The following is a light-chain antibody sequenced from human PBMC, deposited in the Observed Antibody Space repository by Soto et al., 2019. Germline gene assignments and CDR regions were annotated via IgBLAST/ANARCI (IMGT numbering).Light chain of an antibody. J-gene: IGLJ1*01. Sequence: QSVLTQPPSVSAAPGQKVTISCSGSTSNIGNNYVSWYQHLPGAAPKLLIYDYNRRPSGIPDRFSGSRSGTSATLGITGLQTGDEADYYCATWDSSLRAYGFGTGTKLTVL. CDR2: DYN. CDR1: TSNIGNNY. CDR3: ATWDSSLRAYG. V-gene: IGLV1-51*01.